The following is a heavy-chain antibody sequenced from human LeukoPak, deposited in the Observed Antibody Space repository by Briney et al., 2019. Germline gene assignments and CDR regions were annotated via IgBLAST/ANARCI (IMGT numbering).Heavy chain of an antibody. CDR3: ANYGDYQYFDY. V-gene: IGHV3-30*18. CDR2: ISYDGTNK. CDR1: GFTFINYG. D-gene: IGHD4-17*01. J-gene: IGHJ4*02. Sequence: GGSLRLSCAASGFTFINYGMHWVRQAPGKGLEWVAVISYDGTNKYYADSVKGRFTLSRDNSKNTLYLQMNSLKTDDTAVYYCANYGDYQYFDYWGQGTPVTVSS.